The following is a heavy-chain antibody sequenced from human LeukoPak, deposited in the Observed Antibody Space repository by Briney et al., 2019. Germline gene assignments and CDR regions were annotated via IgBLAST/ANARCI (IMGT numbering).Heavy chain of an antibody. CDR1: GGSFSGYY. CDR3: ARGGYCSGGSCYSGYLQH. V-gene: IGHV4-34*01. J-gene: IGHJ1*01. Sequence: PSETLSLTCAVYGGSFSGYYWSWIRQPPGKGLEWIGEINHSGSTNYNPSLKSRVTISVDTSKNQFSLKLSSVTAADTAVYYCARGGYCSGGSCYSGYLQHWGQGTLVTVSS. CDR2: INHSGST. D-gene: IGHD2-15*01.